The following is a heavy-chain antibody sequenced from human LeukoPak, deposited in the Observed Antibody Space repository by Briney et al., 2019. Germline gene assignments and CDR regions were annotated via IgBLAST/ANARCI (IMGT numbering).Heavy chain of an antibody. CDR2: IYYSGST. CDR3: ARDTPTGSLDY. D-gene: IGHD2-15*01. V-gene: IGHV4-39*07. CDR1: GGSISSSSYY. J-gene: IGHJ4*02. Sequence: PSETLSLTCTVSGGSISSSSYYWGWIRQPPGKGLEWIGSIYYSGSTYYNPSLKSRVTISVDTSKNQFSLKLSSVTAADTAVYYCARDTPTGSLDYWGQGTLVTVSS.